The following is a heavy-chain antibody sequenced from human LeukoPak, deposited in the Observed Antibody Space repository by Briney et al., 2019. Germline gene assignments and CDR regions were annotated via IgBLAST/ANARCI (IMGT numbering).Heavy chain of an antibody. Sequence: SVKVSCKASGGTFSSYAISWVRQAPGQGLEWMGRIIPIFGIANYAQKFQGRVTITADKSTSTAYMELSSLRSEDTAVYYCARDSDYDSSGYYLNWGQGTLVTVSS. D-gene: IGHD3-22*01. J-gene: IGHJ4*02. CDR3: ARDSDYDSSGYYLN. V-gene: IGHV1-69*04. CDR2: IIPIFGIA. CDR1: GGTFSSYA.